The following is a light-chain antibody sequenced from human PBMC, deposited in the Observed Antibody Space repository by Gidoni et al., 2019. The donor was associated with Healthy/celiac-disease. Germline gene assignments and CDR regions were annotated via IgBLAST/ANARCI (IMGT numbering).Light chain of an antibody. Sequence: IVMTQSPANLSVSPGERATLSRRASQSVSSNLAWYQQKPGQAPALLIYGASPRPTGIPARFSGSASGTEFTLTISSLQSEDYAYYNCQHGGTFGQGTKLEIK. CDR2: GAS. V-gene: IGKV3-15*01. CDR3: QHGGT. J-gene: IGKJ2*01. CDR1: QSVSSN.